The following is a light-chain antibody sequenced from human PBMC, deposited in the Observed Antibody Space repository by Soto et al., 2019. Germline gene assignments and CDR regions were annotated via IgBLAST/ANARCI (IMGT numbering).Light chain of an antibody. Sequence: IQLTQSPSSLSASVGDSVTITCRASHAIRTALGWYQQKPGKVPKLLIYAASTLQSGVPSRFSGSGSGTEFTLTISSLQPDDFATYYCQQYNSYWTFGQGTKVHI. V-gene: IGKV1-17*01. J-gene: IGKJ1*01. CDR1: HAIRTA. CDR2: AAS. CDR3: QQYNSYWT.